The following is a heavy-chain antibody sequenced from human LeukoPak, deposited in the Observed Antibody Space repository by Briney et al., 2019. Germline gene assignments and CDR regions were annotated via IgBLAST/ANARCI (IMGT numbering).Heavy chain of an antibody. J-gene: IGHJ6*03. D-gene: IGHD6-19*01. CDR2: IKQEGDEK. CDR3: ARDSGESSIVSGGYPLWGDYMDV. CDR1: VFTFSSYL. V-gene: IGHV3-7*01. Sequence: GGSLRLSCAASVFTFSSYLMSWVRQAPGRGREWVGNIKQEGDEKYYVDSVKGRITISRDNAKNALYLQMKSLRAEYMAVYYCARDSGESSIVSGGYPLWGDYMDVWGKGTTVTVSS.